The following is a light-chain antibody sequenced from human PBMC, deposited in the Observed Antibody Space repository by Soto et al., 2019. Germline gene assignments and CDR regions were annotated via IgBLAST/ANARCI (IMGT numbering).Light chain of an antibody. CDR1: QSVATSQ. Sequence: EIVLTQSPGTLSLSPGERATLFCRASQSVATSQLARYQQKPGQAPRLLIGASSRATGVPDRFIASGSGTEFALAISRLEPEDFAGYYCQQFASSPRTFGRGTTVEIK. V-gene: IGKV3-20*01. CDR2: GAS. CDR3: QQFASSPRT. J-gene: IGKJ1*01.